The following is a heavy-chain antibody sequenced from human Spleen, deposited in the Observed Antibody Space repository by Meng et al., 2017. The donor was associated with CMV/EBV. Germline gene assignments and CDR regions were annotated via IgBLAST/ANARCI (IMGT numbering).Heavy chain of an antibody. CDR3: AREIEDYCSSTSCYNYYYYGMDV. J-gene: IGHJ6*02. CDR2: ISSSSSYI. Sequence: GESLKISCAASGFTFSSYSMNWVRQAPGKGLEWVSSISSSSSYIYYADSVKGRFTISRDNAKNSLYLQMNSLRAEDTAVYYCAREIEDYCSSTSCYNYYYYGMDVWGQGTTVTVSS. CDR1: GFTFSSYS. V-gene: IGHV3-21*01. D-gene: IGHD2-2*02.